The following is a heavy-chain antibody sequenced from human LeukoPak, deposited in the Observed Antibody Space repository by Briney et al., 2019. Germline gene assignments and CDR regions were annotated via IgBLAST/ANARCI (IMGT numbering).Heavy chain of an antibody. CDR1: GGSISSYY. CDR3: ARLHAFEGNPTYRSGGSCYRKGVYYYYMDV. V-gene: IGHV4-4*09. CDR2: IYTSGST. D-gene: IGHD2-15*01. Sequence: SETLSLTCTVSGGSISSYYWSWIRQPPGKGLEWIGYIYTSGSTNYNPSLKSRVTISVDTSKNQFSLKLSSVTAADTAVYYCARLHAFEGNPTYRSGGSCYRKGVYYYYMDVWGKGTTVTVSS. J-gene: IGHJ6*03.